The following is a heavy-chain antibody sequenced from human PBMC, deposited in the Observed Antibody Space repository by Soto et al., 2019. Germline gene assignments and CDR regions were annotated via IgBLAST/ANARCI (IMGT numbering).Heavy chain of an antibody. CDR1: GYIFTSYG. CDR2: ISAYNGNT. J-gene: IGHJ6*03. Sequence: ASVKVSCKASGYIFTSYGISWVRQAPGQGLEWMGWISAYNGNTNYAQKLQGRVTMTTDTSTSTAYMELRSLRSDDTAVYYCARGAATRPEGGYYYYYMDVWGKGTTVTVSS. V-gene: IGHV1-18*01. D-gene: IGHD4-4*01. CDR3: ARGAATRPEGGYYYYYMDV.